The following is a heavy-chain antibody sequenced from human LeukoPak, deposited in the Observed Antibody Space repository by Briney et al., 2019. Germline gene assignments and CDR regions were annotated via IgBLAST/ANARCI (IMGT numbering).Heavy chain of an antibody. Sequence: GESLKISCQGSGYSFTSYWIGWVRQMPGKGLEWMGIIYPGDSDTRYSPSFQGQVTISADKSISTAYLQWSSLKASDTAMYYCARSTYYDFWSGQLSDAFDIWGQGTMVTVSS. CDR2: IYPGDSDT. J-gene: IGHJ3*02. V-gene: IGHV5-51*01. CDR3: ARSTYYDFWSGQLSDAFDI. D-gene: IGHD3-3*01. CDR1: GYSFTSYW.